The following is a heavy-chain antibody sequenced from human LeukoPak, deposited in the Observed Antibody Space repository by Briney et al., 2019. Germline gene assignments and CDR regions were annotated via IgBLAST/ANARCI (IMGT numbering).Heavy chain of an antibody. J-gene: IGHJ4*02. Sequence: GGSLRLSCAASGFTFSSYGMHWVRQAPGKGLEWVAVISYDGNNKYYADSVKGRFTISRDNSRNALYLQMNSLRAEDTAVYYCAEDQRYSGYEPGLDYWGQGTLVIVSS. CDR2: ISYDGNNK. CDR3: AEDQRYSGYEPGLDY. D-gene: IGHD5-12*01. V-gene: IGHV3-30*18. CDR1: GFTFSSYG.